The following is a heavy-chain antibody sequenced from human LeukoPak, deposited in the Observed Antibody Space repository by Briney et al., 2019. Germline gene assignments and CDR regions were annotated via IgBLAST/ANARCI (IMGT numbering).Heavy chain of an antibody. CDR2: ISSSSSYI. Sequence: PGGSLRLSCAASGFTFSSYSMNWVRQAPGKGLEWVLSISSSSSYIYYADSVKGRFTISRDNAKNSLYLQMNSLRAEDTAVYYCARDLMVGGTAILGYWGQGTLVTVSS. D-gene: IGHD1-26*01. V-gene: IGHV3-21*01. CDR3: ARDLMVGGTAILGY. J-gene: IGHJ4*02. CDR1: GFTFSSYS.